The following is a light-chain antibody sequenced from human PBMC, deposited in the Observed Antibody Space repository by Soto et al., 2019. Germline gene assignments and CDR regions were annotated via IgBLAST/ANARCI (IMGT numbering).Light chain of an antibody. CDR3: QQYGSSPRT. J-gene: IGKJ1*01. CDR1: QNVGSRY. CDR2: GTS. Sequence: EIVLTQSPGTLSLSPGERATLSCRACQNVGSRYLAWYQQKPGQAPRLLIYGTSNRATGIPDRFSGSGSGTDFSLTISSLEPGDLAVYYCQQYGSSPRTFGQGTKVEIK. V-gene: IGKV3-20*01.